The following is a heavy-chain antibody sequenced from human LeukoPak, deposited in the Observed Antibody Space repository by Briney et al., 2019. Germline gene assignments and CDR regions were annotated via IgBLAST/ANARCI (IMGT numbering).Heavy chain of an antibody. Sequence: GAPVKVSCKASGYTFTSYDINWVRQATGQGLEWMGWMNPNSGNTGYAQKFQGRVTMTRNTSISTAYMELSSLRSEDTAVYYCARGGSLGELLYPYYYYGMDVWGQGTTVTVSS. V-gene: IGHV1-8*01. CDR1: GYTFTSYD. D-gene: IGHD3-10*01. CDR3: ARGGSLGELLYPYYYYGMDV. J-gene: IGHJ6*02. CDR2: MNPNSGNT.